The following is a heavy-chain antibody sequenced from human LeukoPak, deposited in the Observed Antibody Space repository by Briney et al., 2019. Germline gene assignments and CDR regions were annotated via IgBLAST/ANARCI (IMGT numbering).Heavy chain of an antibody. CDR3: AKYDVS. J-gene: IGHJ5*02. D-gene: IGHD3-16*01. CDR1: GFTFSSYS. V-gene: IGHV3-30*02. Sequence: PGGSLRLSCAASGFTFSSYSMNWVRQAPGKGLEWVAFIRYDGSDKHYGDSVKGRFTISRDNSNNTLYLQMNSLRAEDTAVHYCAKYDVSWGQGTLVTVSS. CDR2: IRYDGSDK.